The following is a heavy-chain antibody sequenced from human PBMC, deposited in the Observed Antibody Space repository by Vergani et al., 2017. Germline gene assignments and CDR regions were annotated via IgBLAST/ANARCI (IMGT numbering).Heavy chain of an antibody. CDR2: INPSGGST. J-gene: IGHJ5*02. CDR1: GYTFTSYY. Sequence: QVQLVQSGAEVKKPGASVKVSCKASGYTFTSYYMHWVRQAPGQGLEWMGIINPSGGSTSYAQKFQGRVTMTRDTSTSTVYMELSSLRSKDTAVYYCATEPLGYCSGGSCYAWGQGTLVTVSS. V-gene: IGHV1-46*01. CDR3: ATEPLGYCSGGSCYA. D-gene: IGHD2-15*01.